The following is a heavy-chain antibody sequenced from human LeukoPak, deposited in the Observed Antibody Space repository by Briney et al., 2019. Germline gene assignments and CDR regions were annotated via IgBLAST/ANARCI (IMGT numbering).Heavy chain of an antibody. CDR1: GFSLSNHW. J-gene: IGHJ6*02. V-gene: IGHV3-7*01. Sequence: GGSLRLSCAASGFSLSNHWVTWVRQAPGKGPEWVAHINVDGSEKDFLDSVRGRFTISRDNSKNSVYLQMNTLRVEDTAVYHCAKGHYGLDVWGQGTTVTVSS. CDR2: INVDGSEK. CDR3: AKGHYGLDV.